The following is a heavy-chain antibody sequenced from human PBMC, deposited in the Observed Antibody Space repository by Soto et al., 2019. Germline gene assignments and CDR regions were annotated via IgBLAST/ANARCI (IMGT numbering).Heavy chain of an antibody. Sequence: QVQLQESGPGLVKPSGTLSLTCGVFGGSISNSNWWTWVRQPPGKGLEWIGEIYHTGSTNYNSSLISRTSISQEKPTMQFTLKLGSVTAACAYGYYGAYRPMGGAAIWGQGTLVTVSS. CDR1: GGSISNSNW. J-gene: IGHJ4*02. CDR2: IYHTGST. D-gene: IGHD2-15*01. V-gene: IGHV4-4*02. CDR3: AYRPMGGAAI.